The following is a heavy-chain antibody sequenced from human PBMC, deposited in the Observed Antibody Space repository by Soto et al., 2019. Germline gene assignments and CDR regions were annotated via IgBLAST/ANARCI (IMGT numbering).Heavy chain of an antibody. CDR1: GFTFSSYA. CDR3: ASSVIAAAGYYYYYGMDV. D-gene: IGHD6-13*01. Sequence: HPAGSLRLSCAASGFTFSSYAMHWVRHAPGKGLEWVAVISYDESNKYYADSVKGRFTISRDNSTNTLYLQMNSLIAEDTAVYYCASSVIAAAGYYYYYGMDVWGQGTTVTVSS. J-gene: IGHJ6*02. V-gene: IGHV3-30-3*01. CDR2: ISYDESNK.